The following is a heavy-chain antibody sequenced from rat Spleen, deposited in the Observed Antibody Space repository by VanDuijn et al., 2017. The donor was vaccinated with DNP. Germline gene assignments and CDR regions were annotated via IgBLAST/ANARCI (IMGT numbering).Heavy chain of an antibody. V-gene: IGHV3-3*01. CDR2: INGAGNT. Sequence: EVQLQESGPGLVKPSQSLSLTCSVTGFSITSNYWGWIRKFPGNKMEWMGYINGAGNTNYNPSLKSRIAITRDTSKNQFFLRLNSVTTEDTATYYCARSGYNTDYYHLGAYWGQGTLVTVSS. J-gene: IGHJ3*01. D-gene: IGHD1-6*01. CDR1: GFSITSNY. CDR3: ARSGYNTDYYHLGAY.